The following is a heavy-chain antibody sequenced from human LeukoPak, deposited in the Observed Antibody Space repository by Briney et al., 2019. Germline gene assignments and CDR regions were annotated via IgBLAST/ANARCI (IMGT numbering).Heavy chain of an antibody. CDR2: IYYSGST. Sequence: SETLSLTCTVSGGSISSSSYYWGWIRQPPGKGLEWIGSIYYSGSTYYNPSLKSRVTISVDTSKNQFSLKLSSVTAADTAVYYCARGPRPPVAFDIWGQGTMVTVSS. CDR3: ARGPRPPVAFDI. CDR1: GGSISSSSYY. J-gene: IGHJ3*02. V-gene: IGHV4-39*01.